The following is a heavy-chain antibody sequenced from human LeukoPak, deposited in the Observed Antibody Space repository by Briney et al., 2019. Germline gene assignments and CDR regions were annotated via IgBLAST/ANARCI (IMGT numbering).Heavy chain of an antibody. CDR2: VSSGGHT. D-gene: IGHD3-3*01. CDR3: ARRYYDFWSGSIYHFDY. Sequence: SETLSLTCTVSDGSIRSQTYYWGWVRQSPGKGLDWIASVSSGGHTFYNPSLKSRVTISVDTSKNQFSLKLSSVTAADTAVYYCARRYYDFWSGSIYHFDYWGQGTLVTVSS. CDR1: DGSIRSQTYY. V-gene: IGHV4-39*07. J-gene: IGHJ4*02.